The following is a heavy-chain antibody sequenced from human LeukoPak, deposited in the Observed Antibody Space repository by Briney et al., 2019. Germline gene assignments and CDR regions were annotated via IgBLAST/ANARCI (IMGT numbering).Heavy chain of an antibody. D-gene: IGHD2-15*01. J-gene: IGHJ4*02. Sequence: PSETLSLTCTVSGGSISSSSYYWGWIRQPPGKGLEWIGSIYYSGSTYYNPSLKSRVTISVDTSKNQFSLKLSSVTAADTAVYYCARQGYCSGGSCYTWILDYWGQGTLVTVSS. CDR1: GGSISSSSYY. V-gene: IGHV4-39*01. CDR3: ARQGYCSGGSCYTWILDY. CDR2: IYYSGST.